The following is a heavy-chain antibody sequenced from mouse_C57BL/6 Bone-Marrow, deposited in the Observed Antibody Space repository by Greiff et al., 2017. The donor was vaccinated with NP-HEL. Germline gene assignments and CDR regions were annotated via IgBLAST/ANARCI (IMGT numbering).Heavy chain of an antibody. CDR2: SRNKANDYTT. J-gene: IGHJ1*03. V-gene: IGHV7-1*01. CDR1: GFTFSDFY. CDR3: ARDAGGYDVGYFDV. Sequence: EVQGVESGGGLVQSGRSLRLSCATSGFTFSDFYMEWVRQAPGKGLEWIAASRNKANDYTTEYSASVKGRFIVSRDTSQSILYLQMNALRAEDTAIYYCARDAGGYDVGYFDVWGTGTTVTVSS. D-gene: IGHD2-2*01.